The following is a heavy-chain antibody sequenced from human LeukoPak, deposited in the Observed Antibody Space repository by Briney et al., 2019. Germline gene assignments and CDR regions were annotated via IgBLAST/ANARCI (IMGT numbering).Heavy chain of an antibody. V-gene: IGHV3-30*02. Sequence: PGGSLRLSCAASGFTFSSYGMHWVRQAPGKGLEWVTYIRPDRSSKYYAGSVKGRFSISRDNSKKTLYLQMNSLRPEDTAVYYCAKDYNWGWDYWGQGTLVTVSS. CDR1: GFTFSSYG. CDR3: AKDYNWGWDY. J-gene: IGHJ4*02. D-gene: IGHD7-27*01. CDR2: IRPDRSSK.